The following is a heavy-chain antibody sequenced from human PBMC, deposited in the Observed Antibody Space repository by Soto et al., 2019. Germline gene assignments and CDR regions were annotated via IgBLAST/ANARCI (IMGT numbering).Heavy chain of an antibody. CDR3: ARDYSGYDWFDY. CDR2: ISAYNGNT. Sequence: ASVKVSCKASGYTFTSYGISWVRQASGQGLEWMGWISAYNGNTNYAQKLQGRVTMTTDTSTSTAYMELRSLRSDDTAVYYCARDYSGYDWFDYWGQGTLVTVSS. CDR1: GYTFTSYG. V-gene: IGHV1-18*01. D-gene: IGHD5-12*01. J-gene: IGHJ4*02.